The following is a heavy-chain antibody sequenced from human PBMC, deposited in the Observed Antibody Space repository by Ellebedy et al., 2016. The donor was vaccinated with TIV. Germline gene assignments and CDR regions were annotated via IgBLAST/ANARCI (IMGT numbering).Heavy chain of an antibody. J-gene: IGHJ6*02. Sequence: GESLKISCEASGFPFGGYWIHWVRQFPGTGLVWVSRINGDGRSTTYADAVKGRFTIARDNAKNPVYLQMNSLRAEDTAVYYCARDRGWLQSLAYYYGMDFWGQGTTVTVSS. CDR1: GFPFGGYW. CDR3: ARDRGWLQSLAYYYGMDF. CDR2: INGDGRST. V-gene: IGHV3-74*03. D-gene: IGHD5-24*01.